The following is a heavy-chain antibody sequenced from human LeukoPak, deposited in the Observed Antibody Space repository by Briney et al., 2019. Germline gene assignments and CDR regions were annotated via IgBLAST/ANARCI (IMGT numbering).Heavy chain of an antibody. J-gene: IGHJ6*02. CDR2: ISSSSSYI. Sequence: PGGSLRLSCAASGFTFSSYSMNWVRQAPGKGLEWVSSISSSSSYIYYADSVKGRFTISRDNAKNSLYLQMNSLRAEDTAVCYCARDSPPNLFYYGMDVWGQGTTVTVSS. CDR3: ARDSPPNLFYYGMDV. V-gene: IGHV3-21*01. CDR1: GFTFSSYS.